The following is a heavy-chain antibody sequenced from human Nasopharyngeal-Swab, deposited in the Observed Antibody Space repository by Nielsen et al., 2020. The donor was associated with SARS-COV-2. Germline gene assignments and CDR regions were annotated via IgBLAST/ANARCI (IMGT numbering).Heavy chain of an antibody. CDR2: ISSSSSYI. Sequence: GSLKISCAASGFTFSSYSMNWVRQAPGKGLEWVSSISSSSSYIYYADSVKGRFTISRDNAKNSLYLQMNSLRAEDTAVYYCARGCVLAGPKCYYSGMDVWGQGTTVTVSS. V-gene: IGHV3-21*01. J-gene: IGHJ6*02. D-gene: IGHD3-3*01. CDR1: GFTFSSYS. CDR3: ARGCVLAGPKCYYSGMDV.